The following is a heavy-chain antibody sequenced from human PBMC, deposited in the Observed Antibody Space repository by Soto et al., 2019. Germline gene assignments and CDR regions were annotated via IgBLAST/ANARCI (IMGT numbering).Heavy chain of an antibody. Sequence: ASVKVSCKASGGTFSSYAISWVRQAPGQGLEWIGGIIPIFGTANYAQKFQGRVTITADESTSTAYMELSSLRSEDTAVYYCARDRTAQRITIFGVVTPYYYYGMDVWGQGTTVTVSS. D-gene: IGHD3-3*01. CDR3: ARDRTAQRITIFGVVTPYYYYGMDV. CDR2: IIPIFGTA. J-gene: IGHJ6*02. V-gene: IGHV1-69*13. CDR1: GGTFSSYA.